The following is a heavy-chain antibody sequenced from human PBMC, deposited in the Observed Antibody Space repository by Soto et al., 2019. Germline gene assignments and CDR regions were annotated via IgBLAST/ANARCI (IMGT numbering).Heavy chain of an antibody. CDR3: ARDFASDSGTYPNWYFDL. CDR2: IYSGGST. Sequence: EVQLVESGGGLVQTGGSLRLSCAASGFTVSSNYMNWVRQAPGKGLEWVSIIYSGGSTYYADSVKGRFTISRDNSKNTLYLRMNSLRAEDTAVYYCARDFASDSGTYPNWYFDLWGRGTLVTVSS. D-gene: IGHD1-26*01. V-gene: IGHV3-66*01. J-gene: IGHJ2*01. CDR1: GFTVSSNY.